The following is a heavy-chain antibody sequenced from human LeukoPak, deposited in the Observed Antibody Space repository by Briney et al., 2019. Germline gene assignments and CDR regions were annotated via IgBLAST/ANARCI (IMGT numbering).Heavy chain of an antibody. J-gene: IGHJ4*02. D-gene: IGHD3-22*01. CDR1: GGSFSGYY. Sequence: PSETLSLTCAVYGGSFSGYYWSWIRQPPGKGLEWIGKINHSGSTNYNPSLKSRVTISVDTSKNQFSLKLSSVTAADTAVYYCARRDSYSSGYYYFDYWGQGTLVTVSS. V-gene: IGHV4-34*01. CDR2: INHSGST. CDR3: ARRDSYSSGYYYFDY.